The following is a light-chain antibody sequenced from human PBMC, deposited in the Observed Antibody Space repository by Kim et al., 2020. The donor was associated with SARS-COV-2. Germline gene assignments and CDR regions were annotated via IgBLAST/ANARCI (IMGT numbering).Light chain of an antibody. CDR2: DNY. CDR1: SSNIGKNY. CDR3: GTWDSSLSAVV. V-gene: IGLV1-51*01. J-gene: IGLJ3*02. Sequence: QSVLTQPPSVSAAPGQKVSIPCSGASSNIGKNYVSWYQQFPGTAPKLLIYDNYKRPSGIPDRFSGSKSGTSATLGITGLQTGDEADYYCGTWDSSLSAVVFGGGTQLTVL.